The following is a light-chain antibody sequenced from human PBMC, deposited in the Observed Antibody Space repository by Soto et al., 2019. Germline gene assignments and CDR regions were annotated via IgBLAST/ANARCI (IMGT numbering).Light chain of an antibody. CDR2: AAS. Sequence: AIRMTQSPSSFSASTGDRVTITCRASQGISSYLAWYQQKPGKAPKLLIYAASTLQSGVPSRFSGSGSWTDFTLTISCLQSEDFATYYCQQYYSYPYTFGQGTKVDIK. J-gene: IGKJ2*01. CDR1: QGISSY. CDR3: QQYYSYPYT. V-gene: IGKV1-8*01.